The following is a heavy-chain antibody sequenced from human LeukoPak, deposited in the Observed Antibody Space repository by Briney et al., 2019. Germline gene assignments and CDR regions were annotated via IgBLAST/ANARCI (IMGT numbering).Heavy chain of an antibody. CDR2: IYYSGST. CDR1: GGSTSSYY. D-gene: IGHD3-3*02. CDR3: ARTFLGYYFYMDV. V-gene: IGHV4-59*01. Sequence: SETLSLTCTVSGGSTSSYYWSWIRQPPGKGLEWIGYIYYSGSTNYNPSLKSRVTIAVDTSKNQFSLKLSSVTAADTAVYYCARTFLGYYFYMDVWGKGTTVTVSS. J-gene: IGHJ6*03.